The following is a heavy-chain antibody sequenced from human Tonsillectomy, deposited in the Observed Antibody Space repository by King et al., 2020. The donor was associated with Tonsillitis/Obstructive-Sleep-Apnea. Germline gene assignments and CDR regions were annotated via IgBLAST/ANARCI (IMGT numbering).Heavy chain of an antibody. V-gene: IGHV3-9*01. CDR3: AKDGGSTSCYFFDSERWLDH. CDR1: GFTFEDYA. CDR2: ISWNSGSI. D-gene: IGHD2-2*01. J-gene: IGHJ5*02. Sequence: VQLVESGGGLVQPGRSLRLACAASGFTFEDYAMHWVRQAPGKGLEWVSGISWNSGSIAYADSVKGRFTISRDNARHSLYLQMDSVRAEDTALYYCAKDGGSTSCYFFDSERWLDHWGQGTLVTVSS.